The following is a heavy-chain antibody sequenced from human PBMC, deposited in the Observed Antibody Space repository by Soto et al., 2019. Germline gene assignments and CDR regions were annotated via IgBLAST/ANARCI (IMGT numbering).Heavy chain of an antibody. CDR3: ESLQVPGNFDY. D-gene: IGHD1-1*01. J-gene: IGHJ4*02. CDR1: GGSISSTNYY. Sequence: NPSETLSLTCIVSGGSISSTNYYWAWVRQPPGKGLEWIGNIYYDGNTYYHPSFRSRLTVSVDTSKNQFSLKLGSLTAADTAIYYCESLQVPGNFDYWGQGSLVTFSS. CDR2: IYYDGNT. V-gene: IGHV4-39*01.